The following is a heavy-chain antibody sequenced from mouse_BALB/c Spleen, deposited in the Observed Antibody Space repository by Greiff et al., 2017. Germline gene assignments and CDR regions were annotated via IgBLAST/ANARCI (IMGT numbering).Heavy chain of an antibody. CDR1: GFNITDYY. D-gene: IGHD2-4*01. J-gene: IGHJ3*01. CDR3: NALAMITTGFAY. CDR2: IDPANGYT. Sequence: VQLQQSGAELVRSGASVKLSCTASGFNITDYYMHWVKQRPEQGLEWIGWIDPANGYTEYAPKFQGKATMTADTSSNTAYLHLSSLTSEDTAVYYCNALAMITTGFAYWGQGTLVTVSA. V-gene: IGHV14-4*02.